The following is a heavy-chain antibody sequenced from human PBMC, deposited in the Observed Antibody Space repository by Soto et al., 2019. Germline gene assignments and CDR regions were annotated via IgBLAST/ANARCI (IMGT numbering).Heavy chain of an antibody. CDR3: ARYPITMVRGVKRGFDY. CDR1: GGSISSGGYY. Sequence: QVQLQESGPGLVKPSQTLSLTCTVSGGSISSGGYYWSWIRQHPGKGLEWIGYIYYSGSTYYNPSLKSRVTISVDTSKNQCSLKLSSVTAADTAVYYCARYPITMVRGVKRGFDYWGQGTLVTVSS. D-gene: IGHD3-10*01. J-gene: IGHJ4*02. CDR2: IYYSGST. V-gene: IGHV4-31*03.